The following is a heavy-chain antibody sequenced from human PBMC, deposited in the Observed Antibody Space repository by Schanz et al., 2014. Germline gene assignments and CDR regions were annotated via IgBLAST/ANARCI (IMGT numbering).Heavy chain of an antibody. V-gene: IGHV1-46*01. CDR3: ATGKADILTVRY. Sequence: QVHLVQSGAEVKKPGASVKVSCKASGYNITSNDVTWVRQATGQGLEWMGIITPSGGSTNYAQKLQGRVTMTRDTSTSTVYMELSILRSEHPAVYYCATGKADILTVRYWGQGTLVTSSS. D-gene: IGHD3-9*01. CDR1: GYNITSND. CDR2: ITPSGGST. J-gene: IGHJ4*02.